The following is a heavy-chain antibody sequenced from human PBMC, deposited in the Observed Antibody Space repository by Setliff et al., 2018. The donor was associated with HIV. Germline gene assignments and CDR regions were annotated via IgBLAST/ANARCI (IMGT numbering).Heavy chain of an antibody. CDR1: GGSISTNSYY. CDR3: ATSEWELIDFDY. Sequence: SETLSLTCTVSGGSISTNSYYWGWIRQSPGKGLEWVGNVHNSGGTNYNPSLKSRVSISVDTSKNQFSLNVNSVPAPDTAVYFCATSEWELIDFDYWGQGKLVTVSS. D-gene: IGHD1-26*01. CDR2: VHNSGGT. J-gene: IGHJ4*02. V-gene: IGHV4-39*01.